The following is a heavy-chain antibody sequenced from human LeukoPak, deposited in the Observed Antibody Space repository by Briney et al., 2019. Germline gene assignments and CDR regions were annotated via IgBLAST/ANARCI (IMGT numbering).Heavy chain of an antibody. Sequence: SSETLSLTCTVSGGSVSSGSYYWSWIRQPPGKGLEWIGYIYYSGSTNYNPSLKSRVTISVDTSKNQFSLKLSSVTAADTAVYYCARNVPGWLVHAFDIWGQGTMVTVSS. D-gene: IGHD6-19*01. J-gene: IGHJ3*02. CDR2: IYYSGST. CDR1: GGSVSSGSYY. CDR3: ARNVPGWLVHAFDI. V-gene: IGHV4-61*01.